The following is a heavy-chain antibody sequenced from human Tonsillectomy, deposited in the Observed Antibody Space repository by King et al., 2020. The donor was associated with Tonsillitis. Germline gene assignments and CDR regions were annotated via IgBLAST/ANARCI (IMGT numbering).Heavy chain of an antibody. CDR3: ARVADMTTVTKFDY. CDR1: GGSISSGGYY. Sequence: VPLQESGPGLVKPSQTLSLTCTVSGGSISSGGYYWSWIRQHPGKGLEWIGYIYYSGNTYYNPSLKSRVTISVDTSKNQFSLKLSSVTAADTAVYYCARVADMTTVTKFDYWGQGTLVTVSS. V-gene: IGHV4-31*03. J-gene: IGHJ4*02. CDR2: IYYSGNT. D-gene: IGHD4-17*01.